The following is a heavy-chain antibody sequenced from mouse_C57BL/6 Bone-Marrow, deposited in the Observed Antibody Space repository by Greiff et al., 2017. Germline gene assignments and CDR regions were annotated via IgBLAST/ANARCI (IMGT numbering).Heavy chain of an antibody. CDR3: ARLPYYYGSTYFDY. CDR1: GYTFTSYG. V-gene: IGHV1-81*01. Sequence: VHLVESGAELARPGASVKLSCKASGYTFTSYGISWVKQRTGQGLEWIGEIYPRSGNTYYNEKFKGKATLTADKSSSTAYMELRSLTSEDSAVYFCARLPYYYGSTYFDYWGQGTTLTVSS. CDR2: IYPRSGNT. J-gene: IGHJ2*01. D-gene: IGHD1-1*01.